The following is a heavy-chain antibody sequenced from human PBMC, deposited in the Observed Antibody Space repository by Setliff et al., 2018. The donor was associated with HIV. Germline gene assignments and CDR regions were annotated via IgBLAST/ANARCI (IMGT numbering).Heavy chain of an antibody. Sequence: SETLSLTCSVSGGSINTSSYYWAWARQPPGNELEWIGSIYHDGTTHYRSSLRGRAAISIDTSKSQISLKVRSVTAADTAVYFCAGHPVTSGWLSLNWFDPWGQGILVTVSS. D-gene: IGHD6-19*01. CDR3: AGHPVTSGWLSLNWFDP. CDR1: GGSINTSSYY. V-gene: IGHV4-39*07. CDR2: IYHDGTT. J-gene: IGHJ5*01.